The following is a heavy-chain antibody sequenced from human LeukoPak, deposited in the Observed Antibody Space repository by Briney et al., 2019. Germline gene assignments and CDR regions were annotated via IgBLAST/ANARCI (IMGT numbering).Heavy chain of an antibody. V-gene: IGHV1-69*13. J-gene: IGHJ6*02. D-gene: IGHD3-9*01. CDR3: ARARITGYYPNNYYYGMDV. Sequence: SVKVSCKASGGTFSSYAITWVRQAPGQGLEWMGGIIPIFGTANYAQKFQGRVTITADESTSTAYMELSSLRSEDTAVYYCARARITGYYPNNYYYGMDVWGQGTTVTVSS. CDR1: GGTFSSYA. CDR2: IIPIFGTA.